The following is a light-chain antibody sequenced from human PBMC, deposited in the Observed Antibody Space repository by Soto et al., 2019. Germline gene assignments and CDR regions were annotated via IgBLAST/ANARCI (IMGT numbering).Light chain of an antibody. V-gene: IGLV2-23*01. J-gene: IGLJ1*01. CDR2: EGS. CDR1: SSDVGSYNL. CDR3: CSYAGSSTYYV. Sequence: ALTQPASVSGSPGQSITISCTGTSSDVGSYNLVSWYQQHPGKAPKLMIYEGSKRPSGVSNRFSGSKSGNTASLTISGLQAEDEADYYCCSYAGSSTYYVFGTGTKLTVL.